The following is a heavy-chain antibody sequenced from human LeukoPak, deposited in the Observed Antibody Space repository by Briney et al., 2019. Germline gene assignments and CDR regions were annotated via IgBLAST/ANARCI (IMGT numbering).Heavy chain of an antibody. CDR3: ATRMTTVTTPRSDYFDY. CDR1: GGTFSSYA. CDR2: IIPIFGTA. D-gene: IGHD4-17*01. V-gene: IGHV1-69*05. J-gene: IGHJ4*02. Sequence: SVKVSCKASGGTFSSYAISWARQAPGQGLEWMGGIIPIFGTANYAQKFQGRVTITTDESTSTAYMELSSLRSEDTAVYYCATRMTTVTTPRSDYFDYWGQGTVVTVSS.